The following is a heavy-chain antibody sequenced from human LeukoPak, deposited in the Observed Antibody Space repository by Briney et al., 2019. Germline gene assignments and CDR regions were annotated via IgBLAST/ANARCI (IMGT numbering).Heavy chain of an antibody. Sequence: ASVEVSCKASGYTFTSYAMHWVRQAPGQRLEWMGWINAGNGNTKYSQKFQGRVTITRDTSASTAYMELSSLRSEDTAVYYCAKDAEVGYNWNVGFDYWGQGTLVTVSP. J-gene: IGHJ4*02. V-gene: IGHV1-3*01. D-gene: IGHD1-1*01. CDR1: GYTFTSYA. CDR3: AKDAEVGYNWNVGFDY. CDR2: INAGNGNT.